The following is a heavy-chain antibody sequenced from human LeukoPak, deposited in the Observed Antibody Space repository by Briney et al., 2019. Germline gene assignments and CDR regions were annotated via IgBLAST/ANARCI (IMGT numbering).Heavy chain of an antibody. CDR2: FDPEDGET. V-gene: IGHV1-24*01. J-gene: IGHJ4*02. CDR1: GYTLTELS. Sequence: GASVKVSCKVSGYTLTELSMHWVRQAPGKGLEWMGGFDPEDGETIYAQKFQGRVTMTEDTSTDTAYMELSSLRSEDTAVYYCATVQSTRVRHSSSRIDYWGQGTLVTVSS. D-gene: IGHD6-13*01. CDR3: ATVQSTRVRHSSSRIDY.